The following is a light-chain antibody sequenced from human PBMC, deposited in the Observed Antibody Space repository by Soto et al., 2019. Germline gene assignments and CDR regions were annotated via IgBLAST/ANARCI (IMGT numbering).Light chain of an antibody. CDR1: QSVNYN. Sequence: EIVMTQSPATLSVSPGDRATLSCRASQSVNYNLAWYQQKPGQAPRLLIYGASTRATGIAARFSGSGSGTEFTLTISSLQSEDFAICYCQQYHHWPPLTFGGGTKVEIK. CDR2: GAS. V-gene: IGKV3-15*01. J-gene: IGKJ4*01. CDR3: QQYHHWPPLT.